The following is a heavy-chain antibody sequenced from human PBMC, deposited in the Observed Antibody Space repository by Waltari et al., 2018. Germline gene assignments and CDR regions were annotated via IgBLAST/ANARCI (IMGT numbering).Heavy chain of an antibody. D-gene: IGHD3-22*01. CDR1: VFTSSNYC. CDR2: IKHDGTGT. V-gene: IGHV3-74*01. CDR3: GRGYNDRRLDY. J-gene: IGHJ4*02. Sequence: EVQLVESGGGLIQPGGSLRLSCEVSVFTSSNYCLLWVRQVPGKGLVWVSRIKHDGTGTIYADSVQGRFTISRDNAENTLYLQMNSLRGEDTAIYYCGRGYNDRRLDYWGQGTLVTVSS.